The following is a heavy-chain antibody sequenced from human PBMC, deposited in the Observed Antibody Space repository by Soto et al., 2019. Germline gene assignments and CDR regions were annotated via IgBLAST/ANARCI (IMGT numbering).Heavy chain of an antibody. CDR1: GFTFSSYS. V-gene: IGHV3-48*01. CDR2: ISSSSTTI. Sequence: EVQLVESGGGLVQPGGSLRLSCAASGFTFSSYSMNWVRQAPGKGLEWVSYISSSSTTIYYADSGKGRFTISRDNAKNSLYLQMNSLRAEDPAVYYCARDPLGFGELLRDYWGQGTLVTVSS. J-gene: IGHJ4*02. D-gene: IGHD3-10*01. CDR3: ARDPLGFGELLRDY.